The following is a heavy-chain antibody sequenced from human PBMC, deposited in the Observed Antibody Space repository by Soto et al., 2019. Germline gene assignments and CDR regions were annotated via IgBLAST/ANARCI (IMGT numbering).Heavy chain of an antibody. Sequence: QVQLVQSGAEVKKPGASVKVSCKTSGYTFTSYDINWVRQATGQGLEWMGWMNPNSGNTDYAQKFQGRVTLTRNTSINTPYMSLSSLRSEDPAVYYCARVRYCDSSTCYRLHYYYSDAMDVWGPGTTVTVSS. CDR1: GYTFTSYD. J-gene: IGHJ6*02. CDR2: MNPNSGNT. D-gene: IGHD2-2*02. V-gene: IGHV1-8*01. CDR3: ARVRYCDSSTCYRLHYYYSDAMDV.